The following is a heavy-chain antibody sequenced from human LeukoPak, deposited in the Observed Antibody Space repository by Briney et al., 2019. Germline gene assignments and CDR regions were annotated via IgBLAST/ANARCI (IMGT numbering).Heavy chain of an antibody. CDR2: ITSSSSYI. D-gene: IGHD6-6*01. Sequence: GGSLRLSCAASGFTFSSYGMNWVRQAPGKGLEWVSSITSSSSYIYYADSVKGRFTISRDNAKNSLYLQMNSLRAEDTAVYYCARSYSSSRGTFDYWGQGTLATVSS. CDR1: GFTFSSYG. J-gene: IGHJ4*02. V-gene: IGHV3-21*01. CDR3: ARSYSSSRGTFDY.